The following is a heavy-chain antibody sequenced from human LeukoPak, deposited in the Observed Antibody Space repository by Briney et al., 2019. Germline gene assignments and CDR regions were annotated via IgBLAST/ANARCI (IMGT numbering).Heavy chain of an antibody. CDR3: AREGCSGGSCYDIDY. V-gene: IGHV3-33*01. CDR1: GFTFSSYG. D-gene: IGHD2-15*01. J-gene: IGHJ4*02. CDR2: IWYDGSNK. Sequence: TGGSLRLSCAASGFTFSSYGMHWVRQAPGKGLEWVAVIWYDGSNKYYADSVKGRFTISRDNSKNTLYLQMNSLRAEDTAVYYCAREGCSGGSCYDIDYWGQGTLVTVSS.